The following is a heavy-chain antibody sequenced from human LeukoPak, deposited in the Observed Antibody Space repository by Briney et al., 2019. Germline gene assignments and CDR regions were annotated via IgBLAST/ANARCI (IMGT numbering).Heavy chain of an antibody. J-gene: IGHJ4*02. CDR2: INQDGSES. CDR1: GFAFRSYW. D-gene: IGHD3-22*01. Sequence: PGRSLRLSCAVSGFAFRSYWMSWVRQAPGKGLEWVANINQDGSESHCVDSVKGRYTISRDNAKNSLFLQMNSWRAEDTAVSYCARDCHYYDSTTYYYYFDCWGQGTLVTVSS. CDR3: ARDCHYYDSTTYYYYFDC. V-gene: IGHV3-7*01.